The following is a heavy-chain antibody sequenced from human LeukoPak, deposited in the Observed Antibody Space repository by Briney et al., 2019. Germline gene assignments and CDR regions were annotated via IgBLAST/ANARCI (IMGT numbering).Heavy chain of an antibody. D-gene: IGHD5-18*01. CDR1: GFTFSSYA. Sequence: GGSLRLSCAASGFTFSSYAMHWVRQAPGKGLEWVAVISYDGSNKYYADSVKGRFTISRDNSKNTLYLQMNSLRAEDTAVYYCARVQGIQLWSIDYWGQGTLVTVSS. V-gene: IGHV3-30-3*01. J-gene: IGHJ4*02. CDR2: ISYDGSNK. CDR3: ARVQGIQLWSIDY.